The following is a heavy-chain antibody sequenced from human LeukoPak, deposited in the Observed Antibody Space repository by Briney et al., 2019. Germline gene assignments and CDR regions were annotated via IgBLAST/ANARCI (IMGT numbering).Heavy chain of an antibody. CDR3: ARDLPGIAVYGRPGMDV. Sequence: GASVKVSCKASGYTFTSYDINWVRQATGQGLEWMGWMNPNSGNTGYAQKFQGRVTMTRNTSISTAYMELSSLRSEDTAVYYCARDLPGIAVYGRPGMDVWGQGNTVTVSS. D-gene: IGHD6-19*01. CDR2: MNPNSGNT. V-gene: IGHV1-8*01. J-gene: IGHJ6*02. CDR1: GYTFTSYD.